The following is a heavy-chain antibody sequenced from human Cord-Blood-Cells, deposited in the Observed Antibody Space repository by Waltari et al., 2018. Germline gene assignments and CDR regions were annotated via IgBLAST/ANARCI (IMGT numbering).Heavy chain of an antibody. D-gene: IGHD2-2*01. CDR2: SYYSGST. Sequence: QLQLQESGPGLVKPSETLSLTCTVSGGSISSSSYYWGWIRQPPGKGLEWIGSSYYSGSTYYNPSLKSRVTISVDTSKNQFSLKLSSVTAADTAVYYCAVGYCSSTSCYWYFDLWGRGTLVTVSS. CDR3: AVGYCSSTSCYWYFDL. V-gene: IGHV4-39*01. CDR1: GGSISSSSYY. J-gene: IGHJ2*01.